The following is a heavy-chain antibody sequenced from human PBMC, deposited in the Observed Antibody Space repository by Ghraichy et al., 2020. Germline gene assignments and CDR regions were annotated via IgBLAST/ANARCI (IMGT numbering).Heavy chain of an antibody. CDR3: ARGVYGSSWNVGLTTETVAGDSWFGP. CDR2: IYYSGST. V-gene: IGHV4-59*01. CDR1: GGSMSSYY. Sequence: SETLSLTCTVSGGSMSSYYWSWIRQPPGKGLEWIGYIYYSGSTNYNPSLKSRVTISVDTSKNQFSLKLSSVTAADTAVYHCARGVYGSSWNVGLTTETVAGDSWFGPWGQGTLVTVSS. D-gene: IGHD6-13*01. J-gene: IGHJ5*02.